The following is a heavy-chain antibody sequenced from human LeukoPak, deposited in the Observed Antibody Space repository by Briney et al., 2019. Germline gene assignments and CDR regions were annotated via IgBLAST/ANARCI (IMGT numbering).Heavy chain of an antibody. Sequence: SETLSLTCTVSGGSISSYYWSWIRQPPGKGLEWIGYIYYSGSTNYNPSLKSRVTISLDTSKNQFSLKLSSVTAADTAVYYCARGCLGDYYGSGSYCFDYWGQGTLVTVSS. J-gene: IGHJ4*02. CDR1: GGSISSYY. CDR3: ARGCLGDYYGSGSYCFDY. CDR2: IYYSGST. V-gene: IGHV4-59*01. D-gene: IGHD3-10*01.